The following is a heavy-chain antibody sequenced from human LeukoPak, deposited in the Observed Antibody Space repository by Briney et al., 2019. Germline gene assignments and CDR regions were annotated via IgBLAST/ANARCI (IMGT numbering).Heavy chain of an antibody. D-gene: IGHD5-18*01. CDR3: ATLDTAMAPYYYYYGMDV. CDR1: GYTLTELS. CDR2: FDPEDGET. V-gene: IGHV1-24*01. Sequence: ASVRVSCKVSGYTLTELSMHWVRQAPGKGLEWMGGFDPEDGETIYAQKFQGRVTMTEDTSTDTAYMELSSLRSEDTAVYYCATLDTAMAPYYYYYGMDVWGQGTTVTVSS. J-gene: IGHJ6*02.